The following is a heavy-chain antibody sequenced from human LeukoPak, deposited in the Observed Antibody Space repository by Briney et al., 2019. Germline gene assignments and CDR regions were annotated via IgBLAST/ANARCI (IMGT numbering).Heavy chain of an antibody. Sequence: GGSLTLSCAASGFTFSCYWMTWVRQAPGKGLEWVANIKEDGSKKNYVGTLKGRFTISRNNAKNSLYLQMNSLRAEDTAVYYCATPLDYYDSSGYHQGVDWGQGTLVTVSS. J-gene: IGHJ4*02. D-gene: IGHD3-22*01. CDR1: GFTFSCYW. CDR2: IKEDGSKK. CDR3: ATPLDYYDSSGYHQGVD. V-gene: IGHV3-7*03.